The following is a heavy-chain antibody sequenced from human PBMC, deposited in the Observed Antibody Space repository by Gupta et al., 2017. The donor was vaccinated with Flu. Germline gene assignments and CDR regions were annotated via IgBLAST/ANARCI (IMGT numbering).Heavy chain of an antibody. Sequence: DVQLLQSGGGLGERGGSLRLSCAASGFTFSNYDMDWIRQAPGKGLEWVSGINANGHSTFYADSVKGRFTISRDNSRNTLYLQMNSLRADDTAVYYCAKEGAVYSTGWYFDHWGQGTLVSVSS. CDR2: INANGHST. CDR3: AKEGAVYSTGWYFDH. J-gene: IGHJ4*02. V-gene: IGHV3-23*01. CDR1: GFTFSNYD. D-gene: IGHD6-19*01.